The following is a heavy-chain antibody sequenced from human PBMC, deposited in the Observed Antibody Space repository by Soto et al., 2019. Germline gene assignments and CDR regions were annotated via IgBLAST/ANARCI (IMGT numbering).Heavy chain of an antibody. CDR1: GFSLSSSGVG. D-gene: IGHD5-18*01. CDR3: SRAVGGFTYGYPDY. J-gene: IGHJ4*02. CDR2: NFWNDDK. Sequence: SGPTLVNPTQTLTLTCTFSGFSLSSSGVGVGWIRQPPGKALEWLAFNFWNDDKRYSPSLKTRLTISKDTSKNQVVLTMTNVEPVDTATYFCSRAVGGFTYGYPDYWGQGTLVTVSS. V-gene: IGHV2-5*01.